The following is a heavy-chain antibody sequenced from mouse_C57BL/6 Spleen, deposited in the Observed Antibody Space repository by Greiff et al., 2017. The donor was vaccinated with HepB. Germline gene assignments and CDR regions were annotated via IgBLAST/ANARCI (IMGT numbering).Heavy chain of an antibody. CDR1: GYTFTSYW. CDR3: AGYYDCEAY. V-gene: IGHV1-5*01. Sequence: EVQLQQSGTVLARPGASVKMSCKTSGYTFTSYWMHWVKQRPGQGLEWIGAIYPGNSDTSYNEKFKGKATLTAVTSASAAYMELSSLTNEDAAVYYCAGYYDCEAYWGQGTLVTVSA. J-gene: IGHJ3*01. D-gene: IGHD2-4*01. CDR2: IYPGNSDT.